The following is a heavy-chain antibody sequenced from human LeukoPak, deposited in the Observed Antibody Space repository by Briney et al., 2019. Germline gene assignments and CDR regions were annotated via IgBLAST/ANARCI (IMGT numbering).Heavy chain of an antibody. CDR3: ARVLQNYYHMDV. V-gene: IGHV4-59*11. CDR2: IYDSGSA. J-gene: IGHJ6*03. D-gene: IGHD3-3*01. CDR1: GVSINSHY. Sequence: PSETLSLTCTVSGVSINSHYWSWIRQPPGKGLEWIGFIYDSGSASYKSSLKSRVTMTVDTSKNQFSLKLNSVSAADTAVYYCARVLQNYYHMDVWGKGTTVTVSS.